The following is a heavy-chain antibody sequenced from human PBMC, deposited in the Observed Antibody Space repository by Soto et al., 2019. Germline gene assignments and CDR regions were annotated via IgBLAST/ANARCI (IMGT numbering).Heavy chain of an antibody. J-gene: IGHJ6*02. CDR2: IYYGGIT. D-gene: IGHD4-17*01. Sequence: QVQLQESGPGLVKPSGTLSLTCAVSGGSISSDDWWTWVRQTPGKGLEWIGYIYYGGITKYNPSLKSRVTISVDTSKNQFSLRLNSVTAADTAVYYCARDTDYGGRYSLDVWGQGTTVSVSS. CDR3: ARDTDYGGRYSLDV. V-gene: IGHV4-4*02. CDR1: GGSISSDDW.